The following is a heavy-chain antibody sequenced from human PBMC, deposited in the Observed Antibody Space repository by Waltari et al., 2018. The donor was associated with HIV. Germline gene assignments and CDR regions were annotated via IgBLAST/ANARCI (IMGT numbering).Heavy chain of an antibody. CDR2: IKSKTDVGTT. J-gene: IGHJ3*02. CDR1: GFTFSNAW. V-gene: IGHV3-15*01. Sequence: EVQLVESGGGLVKPGGSLRLSCAASGFTFSNAWMSWVRQAPGKGLEWVGRIKSKTDVGTTDYAAPVKGRFTISRDDSKNTLYLQMNSLKTEDTAVYYCTLAPIGAFDIWGQGTMVTVSS. CDR3: TLAPIGAFDI.